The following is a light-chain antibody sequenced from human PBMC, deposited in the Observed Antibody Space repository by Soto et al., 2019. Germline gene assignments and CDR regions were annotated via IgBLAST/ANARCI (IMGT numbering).Light chain of an antibody. CDR3: QQYGSSPYT. CDR1: QSVSSSY. V-gene: IGKV3-20*01. J-gene: IGKJ2*01. CDR2: GAS. Sequence: EIVLTQSPGTLSLSPGERATLSCRASQSVSSSYLAWYQQKPGQAPRLLIYGASSRATGMPDRFTGSGSGADFTLTISRLEPEDFAVYYCQQYGSSPYTVGQGTKLEIK.